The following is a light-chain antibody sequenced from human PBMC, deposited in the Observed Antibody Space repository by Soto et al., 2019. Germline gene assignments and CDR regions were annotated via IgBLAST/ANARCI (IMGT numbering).Light chain of an antibody. CDR3: SSYTSSSTPLV. V-gene: IGLV2-14*01. CDR1: SSDVGGYNY. Sequence: QSALTQPASVSGSPGQSITISCTGTSSDVGGYNYVSWYQQHPGKAPKLMIYDVTNQPSGVSNRFSGSKSGNTASLTISGPQAEDEADYYCSSYTSSSTPLVFGGGTKLTVL. J-gene: IGLJ3*02. CDR2: DVT.